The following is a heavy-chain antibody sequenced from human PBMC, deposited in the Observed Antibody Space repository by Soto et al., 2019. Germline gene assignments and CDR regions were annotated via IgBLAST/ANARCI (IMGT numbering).Heavy chain of an antibody. J-gene: IGHJ4*02. Sequence: QVQLVESGGGVVQPGRSLRLSCAASGFTFSSYGMHWVRQAPGKGLEWVAVISYDGSNKYYADSVKGRFTISRDNSKNTLYLQMNSLRAEDTAVYYCAKAGDSSGYYVYFDYWGQGSLVTVSS. CDR3: AKAGDSSGYYVYFDY. V-gene: IGHV3-30*18. D-gene: IGHD3-22*01. CDR1: GFTFSSYG. CDR2: ISYDGSNK.